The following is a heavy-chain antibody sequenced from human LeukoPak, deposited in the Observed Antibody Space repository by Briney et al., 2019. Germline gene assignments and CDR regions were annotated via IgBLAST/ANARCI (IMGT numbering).Heavy chain of an antibody. D-gene: IGHD3-9*01. J-gene: IGHJ6*02. CDR2: ITYSGNS. CDR1: GGSISSGPYY. CDR3: ARIAYDTLDSYYYGMDV. V-gene: IGHV4-31*03. Sequence: SETLSLTCTVSGGSISSGPYYWIWIRQHPGKGLEWIGYITYSGNSYYYPALNSRVTVSLDTSKTQFSLKLSSVTAADTAVYYCARIAYDTLDSYYYGMDVWGQGTTVTVSS.